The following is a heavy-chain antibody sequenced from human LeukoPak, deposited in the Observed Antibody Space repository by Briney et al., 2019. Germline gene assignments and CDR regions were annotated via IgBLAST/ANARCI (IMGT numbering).Heavy chain of an antibody. D-gene: IGHD2-15*01. CDR3: ARDTSGEGYCSGGSCSVNDY. J-gene: IGHJ4*02. CDR1: GYTFTSYG. CDR2: ISAYNGNT. Sequence: ASVKVSCKASGYTFTSYGISWVRQAPGQGLEWMGWISAYNGNTNYARKLQGRVTMTTDTSTSTAYMELRSLRSDDTAVYYCARDTSGEGYCSGGSCSVNDYWGQGTLVTVSS. V-gene: IGHV1-18*01.